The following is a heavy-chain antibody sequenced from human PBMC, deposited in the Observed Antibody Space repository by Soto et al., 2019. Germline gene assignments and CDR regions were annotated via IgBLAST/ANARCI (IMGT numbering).Heavy chain of an antibody. CDR3: ARLIGNSWLDS. CDR2: IYYTGTT. D-gene: IGHD4-4*01. J-gene: IGHJ5*01. V-gene: IGHV4-59*08. CDR1: GGSISSYY. Sequence: PSETLSLTCIVSGGSISSYYWGWFRQPPGKGLEWIGYIYYTGTTTYHPSLKSRVTISIDTSRNQFSLKLNSVTAADTAVYYCARLIGNSWLDSWGQGTLVTVSS.